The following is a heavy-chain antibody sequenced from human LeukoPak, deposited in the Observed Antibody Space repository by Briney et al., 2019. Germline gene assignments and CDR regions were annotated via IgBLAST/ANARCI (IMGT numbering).Heavy chain of an antibody. D-gene: IGHD6-6*01. J-gene: IGHJ6*03. CDR2: IYTSGST. CDR3: ARGEYSSSSSYYYYYYMDV. Sequence: SETLSLTCTVSGGSISSYYWSWIRQPAGKGLDCIGRIYTSGSTNYNPSLKSRVTMSVDTSKNQFSLKLGSVTAADTAVYYCARGEYSSSSSYYYYYYMDVWGEGTTVTVSS. CDR1: GGSISSYY. V-gene: IGHV4-4*07.